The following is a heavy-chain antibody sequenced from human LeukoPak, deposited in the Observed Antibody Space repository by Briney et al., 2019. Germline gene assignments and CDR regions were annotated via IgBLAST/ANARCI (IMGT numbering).Heavy chain of an antibody. Sequence: PGRSLRLSCAASGFTFSSYGMHWVRQAPGKGLEWVAVIWYDGSNKYYADSVKGRFTISRDNSKNTLYLQMNSLRAEDTAVYYCGRGDGWVLDYWGQGTLVTVSS. CDR2: IWYDGSNK. D-gene: IGHD5-24*01. CDR3: GRGDGWVLDY. V-gene: IGHV3-33*01. CDR1: GFTFSSYG. J-gene: IGHJ4*02.